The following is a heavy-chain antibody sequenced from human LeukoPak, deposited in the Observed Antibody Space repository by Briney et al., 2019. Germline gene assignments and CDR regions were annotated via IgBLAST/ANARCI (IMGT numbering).Heavy chain of an antibody. CDR3: ATYCSGGSCYSFGPLAFDI. J-gene: IGHJ3*02. D-gene: IGHD2-15*01. V-gene: IGHV3-23*01. CDR2: IRSSGDST. CDR1: GFTFSNYG. Sequence: QSGGSLRLSCAASGFTFSNYGMSWVRQAPGKGLEWVSSIRSSGDSTYYADSVKGRFTISRDNSKNTLYLQMNSLRAEDTAVYYCATYCSGGSCYSFGPLAFDIWGQGTMVTVSS.